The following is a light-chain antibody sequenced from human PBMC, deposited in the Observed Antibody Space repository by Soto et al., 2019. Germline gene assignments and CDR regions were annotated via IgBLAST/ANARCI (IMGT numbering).Light chain of an antibody. V-gene: IGKV1-5*03. J-gene: IGKJ1*01. CDR2: KAS. CDR3: QQYNSYPWT. CDR1: QSISSW. Sequence: LSASVGDRVTITCRASQSISSWLAWYQQKPGKAPKLLIYKASSLESGVPSRFSGSGSGTEFTLTISSLQPDDFATYYCQQYNSYPWTFGQGTKVEIK.